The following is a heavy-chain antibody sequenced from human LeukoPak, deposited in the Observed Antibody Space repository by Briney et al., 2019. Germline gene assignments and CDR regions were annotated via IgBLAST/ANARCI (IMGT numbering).Heavy chain of an antibody. D-gene: IGHD6-6*01. V-gene: IGHV1-2*02. CDR3: TRDLLRGSSEFGMDV. CDR1: GYTFTDYY. Sequence: ASVKVSCKASGYTFTDYYVHWVRQAPGQGLEWMGWINPNSGNTHYAQRFQGRVTMTRDTSISTAYMDLSSLRSDDTAVYYCTRDLLRGSSEFGMDVWAQGTTVTVSS. CDR2: INPNSGNT. J-gene: IGHJ6*02.